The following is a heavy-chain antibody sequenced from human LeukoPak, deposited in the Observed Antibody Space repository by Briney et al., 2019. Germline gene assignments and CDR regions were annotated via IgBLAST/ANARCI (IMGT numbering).Heavy chain of an antibody. CDR2: ISGSGGST. CDR3: AKDDSSGCSFDY. Sequence: GGSLRLSCAASGFTFSSYAMSWVRQAAGKGLEWVSAISGSGGSTYYADSVKGRFTISRDNSKNTLYLQMNSPRAEDTAVYYCAKDDSSGCSFDYWGQGTLVTVSA. D-gene: IGHD6-19*01. V-gene: IGHV3-23*01. CDR1: GFTFSSYA. J-gene: IGHJ4*02.